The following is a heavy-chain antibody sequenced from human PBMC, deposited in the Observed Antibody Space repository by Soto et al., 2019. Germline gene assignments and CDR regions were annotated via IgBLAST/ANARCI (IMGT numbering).Heavy chain of an antibody. J-gene: IGHJ4*02. Sequence: SETLSLTCTVSGGSVSSGSYYWSWIRQPPGKGLEWIGYIYYSGSTNYNPSLKSRVTISVDTSKNQFSLKLSSVTAADTAVYYCARVSVVRIAADGIDYWGQGTLVTVSS. CDR3: ARVSVVRIAADGIDY. CDR2: IYYSGST. V-gene: IGHV4-61*01. D-gene: IGHD6-13*01. CDR1: GGSVSSGSYY.